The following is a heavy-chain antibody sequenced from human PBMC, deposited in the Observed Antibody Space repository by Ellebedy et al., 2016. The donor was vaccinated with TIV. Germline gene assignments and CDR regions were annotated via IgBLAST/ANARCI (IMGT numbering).Heavy chain of an antibody. V-gene: IGHV4-59*01. D-gene: IGHD3-3*01. J-gene: IGHJ5*02. CDR1: GGSIRNYY. CDR2: ISYSGST. Sequence: MPSETLSLTCTVSGGSIRNYYCTWIRQSPGKGLEWIACISYSGSTNYNPSLRSRVTISLATSKKQFSLRLASVTAADMAIYYCARTLSLGGYYAWFDPWGQGTLVTVSS. CDR3: ARTLSLGGYYAWFDP.